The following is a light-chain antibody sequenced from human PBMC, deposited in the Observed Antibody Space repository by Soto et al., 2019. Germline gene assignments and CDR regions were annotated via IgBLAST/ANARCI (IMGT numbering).Light chain of an antibody. CDR2: AAS. J-gene: IGKJ1*01. Sequence: DIQMTQSPSSLSASVGDRVTITCRPSQAISNYLAWYQQKPGKVPKLLIYAASTLQSGVPSRFSGSGSGTDFTLTISSLQPEDVATYYCQNYNSAPWTFGKGTKVEIK. CDR3: QNYNSAPWT. V-gene: IGKV1-27*01. CDR1: QAISNY.